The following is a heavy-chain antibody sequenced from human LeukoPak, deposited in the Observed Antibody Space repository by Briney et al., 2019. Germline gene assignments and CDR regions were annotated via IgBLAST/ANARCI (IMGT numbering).Heavy chain of an antibody. J-gene: IGHJ4*02. Sequence: SETLSLTCTVSGGSISGSSYYWGWIRQAPGKGLEWIGSIYYSGITHYNASLKSRVTVSVDMSTNQFSLRLSSVTAADTALYYCATVDVVAEKGFDYWGQGTLVTVSS. V-gene: IGHV4-39*07. CDR3: ATVDVVAEKGFDY. CDR2: IYYSGIT. D-gene: IGHD5-12*01. CDR1: GGSISGSSYY.